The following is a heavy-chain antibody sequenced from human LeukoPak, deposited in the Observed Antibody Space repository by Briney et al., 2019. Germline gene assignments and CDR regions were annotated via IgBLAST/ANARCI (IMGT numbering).Heavy chain of an antibody. CDR1: GGTFSSYA. V-gene: IGHV1-69*06. Sequence: GASVKVSCKAFGGTFSSYAISWVRQAPGQGLEWMGGIIPIFGTANYAQKFQGRVTITADKSTSTAYMELSSLRSEDTAVYYCARVSVVVTAIGTYYYYYGMDVWGKGTTVTVSS. CDR2: IIPIFGTA. J-gene: IGHJ6*04. D-gene: IGHD2-21*02. CDR3: ARVSVVVTAIGTYYYYYGMDV.